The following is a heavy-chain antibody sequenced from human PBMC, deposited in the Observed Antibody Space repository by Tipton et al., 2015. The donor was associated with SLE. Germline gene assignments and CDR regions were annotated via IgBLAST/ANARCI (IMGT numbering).Heavy chain of an antibody. CDR1: GGSFSGYY. V-gene: IGHV4-34*01. CDR3: ARGPDRAALD. J-gene: IGHJ4*02. CDR2: INHSGST. Sequence: TLSLTCAVYGGSFSGYYWSWIRQPPGKGLEWIGEINHSGSTNYNPSLKSRVTISVDTSKNQFSLKLSSVTAADTAVYYCARGPDRAALDWGQGTLVTVSS. D-gene: IGHD6-6*01.